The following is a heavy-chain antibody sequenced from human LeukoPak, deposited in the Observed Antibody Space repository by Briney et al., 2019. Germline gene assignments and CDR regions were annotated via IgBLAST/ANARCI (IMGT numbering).Heavy chain of an antibody. CDR1: GYSFTSYW. J-gene: IGHJ4*02. CDR3: ARDYYDSSGYPPLFGY. Sequence: GESLKISCKGSGYSFTSYWIGWVRQMPGKGLEWMGIIYPGDFDTRYSPSFQGQVTISADKSISTAYLQWSSLKASDTAMYYCARDYYDSSGYPPLFGYWGQGTLVTVSS. D-gene: IGHD3-22*01. CDR2: IYPGDFDT. V-gene: IGHV5-51*01.